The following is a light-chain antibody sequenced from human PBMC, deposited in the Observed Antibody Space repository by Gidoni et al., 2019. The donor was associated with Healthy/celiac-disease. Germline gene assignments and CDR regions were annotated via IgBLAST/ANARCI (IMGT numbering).Light chain of an antibody. Sequence: DIVITPSPDSLAVSLGERATINCKSSQTVLYSSNNKNYLAWYQQKPGQPPKLLIYWASTQESGVPDRFSGSGSGKDFTLTISSLQAEDVAVYYCQQYYSTPLTFGQGTRLEIK. CDR1: QTVLYSSNNKNY. J-gene: IGKJ5*01. CDR3: QQYYSTPLT. CDR2: WAS. V-gene: IGKV4-1*01.